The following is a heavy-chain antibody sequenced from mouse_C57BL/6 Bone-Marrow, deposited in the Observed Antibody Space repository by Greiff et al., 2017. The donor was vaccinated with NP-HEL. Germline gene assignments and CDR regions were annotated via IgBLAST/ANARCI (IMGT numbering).Heavy chain of an antibody. CDR3: AKKTTYYYAMDY. D-gene: IGHD2-13*01. CDR2: IWRGGST. V-gene: IGHV2-5*01. Sequence: VMLVESGPGLVQPSQSLSITCTVSGFSLTSYGVHWVRQSPGTGLEWLGVIWRGGSTDYNAAFMSRLSITKDNSKSHVFFKRNSLQADDTAIYTCAKKTTYYYAMDYWGQGTSVTVAS. J-gene: IGHJ4*01. CDR1: GFSLTSYG.